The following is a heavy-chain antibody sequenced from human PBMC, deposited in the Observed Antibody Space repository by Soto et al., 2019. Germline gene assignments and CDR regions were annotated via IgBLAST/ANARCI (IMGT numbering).Heavy chain of an antibody. Sequence: SETLSLTCAVSGDSLSSGLYYWTWIRQPPGKGLEWTGYISHLGSSKYNPSLNSRATISLDTSKSQFSLRLTSVTAADTAVYFCARESMVGATRLDPWGHGTLVTVSS. D-gene: IGHD1-26*01. J-gene: IGHJ5*02. CDR1: GDSLSSGLYY. CDR3: ARESMVGATRLDP. CDR2: ISHLGSS. V-gene: IGHV4-61*01.